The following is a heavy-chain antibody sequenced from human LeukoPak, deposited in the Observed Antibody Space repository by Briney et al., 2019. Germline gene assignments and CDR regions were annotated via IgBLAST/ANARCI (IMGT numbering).Heavy chain of an antibody. CDR1: GGTFSSYA. CDR3: ARLAVGATSFDY. CDR2: IIPIFGTA. V-gene: IGHV1-69*01. D-gene: IGHD1-26*01. Sequence: GASVKVSCKASGGTFSSYAISWVRQAPGQGLGWKGGIIPIFGTANYAQKFQGRVTITADESTSTAYMELSSLRSEDTAVYYCARLAVGATSFDYWGQGTLVTVSS. J-gene: IGHJ4*02.